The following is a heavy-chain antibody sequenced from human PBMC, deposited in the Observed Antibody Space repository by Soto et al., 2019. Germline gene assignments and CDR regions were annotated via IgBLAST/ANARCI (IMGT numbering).Heavy chain of an antibody. V-gene: IGHV4-31*03. CDR3: ARGSLGGVITPYNWFDP. J-gene: IGHJ5*02. Sequence: QVQLQESGPGLVKPSQTLSLTCTVSGGSISSGGYYWSWIRQHPGKGLEWIGYIYYSGSTYYNPSLTRRVTISVNTSKNQFSLKRSSVTDADTAVYYCARGSLGGVITPYNWFDPWGQGTLVTVSS. D-gene: IGHD3-3*01. CDR1: GGSISSGGYY. CDR2: IYYSGST.